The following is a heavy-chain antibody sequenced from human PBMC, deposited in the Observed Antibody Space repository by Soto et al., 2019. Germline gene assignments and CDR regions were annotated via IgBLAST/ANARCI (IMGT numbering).Heavy chain of an antibody. CDR1: GGSISSYY. J-gene: IGHJ5*02. D-gene: IGHD3-10*01. V-gene: IGHV4-59*01. CDR2: IYYSGST. CDR3: ARDGVYYGSGSLASGFDP. Sequence: SETLSLTCTVSGGSISSYYWSWIRQPPGKGLEWIGYIYYSGSTNYNPSLKSRVTISIDTSKNQFSLKLSSVTAADTAVYYCARDGVYYGSGSLASGFDPWGQGTLVTVSS.